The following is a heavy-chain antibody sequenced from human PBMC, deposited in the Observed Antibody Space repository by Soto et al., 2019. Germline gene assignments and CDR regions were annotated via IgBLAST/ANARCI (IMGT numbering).Heavy chain of an antibody. D-gene: IGHD2-21*02. J-gene: IGHJ5*01. CDR2: IYHSGST. Sequence: PSETLSLTCTVSGGSISSGGYSWSWIRQPPGKGLEWIGYIYHSGSTYYNPSLKSRVTISVDTSKNQFSLKLTSVTAADTAVYYCATREHRTAWPLFGSWGQGILVTVSS. V-gene: IGHV4-30-2*02. CDR3: ATREHRTAWPLFGS. CDR1: GGSISSGGYS.